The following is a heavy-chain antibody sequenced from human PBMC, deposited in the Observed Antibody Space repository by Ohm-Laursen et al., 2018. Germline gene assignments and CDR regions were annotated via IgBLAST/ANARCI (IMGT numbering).Heavy chain of an antibody. D-gene: IGHD5-24*01. V-gene: IGHV3-11*01. CDR2: ISSSGSTI. Sequence: SLRLSCTASGFTFSDYYMSWIRQAPGTGLGWVSYISSSGSTIYYADSVKGRFTISRDNAKNSLYLQMNSLRAEDAAVYYCASGGWLLPFDYWGQGTLVTVSS. J-gene: IGHJ4*02. CDR3: ASGGWLLPFDY. CDR1: GFTFSDYY.